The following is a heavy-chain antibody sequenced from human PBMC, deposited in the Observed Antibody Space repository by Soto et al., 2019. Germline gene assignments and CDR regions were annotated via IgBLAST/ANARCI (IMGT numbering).Heavy chain of an antibody. J-gene: IGHJ4*02. V-gene: IGHV1-46*02. Sequence: ASVKVSCKASGYTFNTYNMYWVRQAPGQGLEWMGVINPSIGSTNYAQSFQGRVAMTRDTSTSTVYMELSSLRSEDTAVYYCSRVDPGETSPFDHWGQGTLVTVSS. CDR3: SRVDPGETSPFDH. CDR1: GYTFNTYN. D-gene: IGHD3-10*01. CDR2: INPSIGST.